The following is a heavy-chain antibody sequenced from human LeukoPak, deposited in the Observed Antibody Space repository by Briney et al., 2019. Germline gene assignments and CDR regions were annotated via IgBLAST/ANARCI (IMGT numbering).Heavy chain of an antibody. J-gene: IGHJ4*02. CDR1: GFTFGTYW. D-gene: IGHD3-10*01. V-gene: IGHV3-23*01. CDR3: AKNGHGSGSYYPRTKYYFDY. Sequence: GGSLRLSCGASGFTFGTYWMHWVRQAPGKGLEWVATISTSGGSTYYADFVKGRFTISRDNSKNTLYLQMNSLRAEDTAVYYCAKNGHGSGSYYPRTKYYFDYWGQGTLVTVSS. CDR2: ISTSGGST.